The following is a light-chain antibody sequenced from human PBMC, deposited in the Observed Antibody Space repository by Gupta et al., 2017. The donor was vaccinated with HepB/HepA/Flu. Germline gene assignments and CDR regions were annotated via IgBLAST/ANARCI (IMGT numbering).Light chain of an antibody. CDR1: QDISNY. CDR2: DAS. V-gene: IGKV1-33*01. J-gene: IGKJ4*01. Sequence: DIQMTQSPSSLSASVGDRVTITCQASQDISNYLNWYQQKPGKAPKLLIYDASKLETGVPSRFSGSGSGTDFTFTISSLQPEDFATYYCQHYYNLPITFGRGTKVEIK. CDR3: QHYYNLPIT.